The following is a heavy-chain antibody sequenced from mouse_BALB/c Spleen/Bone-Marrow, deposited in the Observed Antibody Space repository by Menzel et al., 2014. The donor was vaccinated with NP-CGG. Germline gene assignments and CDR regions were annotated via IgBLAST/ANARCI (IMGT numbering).Heavy chain of an antibody. CDR1: GYTLTSYF. D-gene: IGHD2-4*01. J-gene: IGHJ4*01. V-gene: IGHV1S56*01. CDR3: ARDYDGYAMDY. CDR2: IYPGDGST. Sequence: QVQLQQSGPELVKPGASVKMSCKASGYTLTSYFIHWVKQRPGQGLEWIGWIYPGDGSTKYNEKFKGKTTLTADKSSSTAYMLLSSLTSEDSAIYFCARDYDGYAMDYWGQGTSVTVSS.